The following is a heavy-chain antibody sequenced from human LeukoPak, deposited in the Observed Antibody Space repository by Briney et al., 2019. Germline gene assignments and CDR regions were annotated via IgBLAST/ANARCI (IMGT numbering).Heavy chain of an antibody. CDR1: GYTFTSYD. J-gene: IGHJ4*02. CDR3: ARDSMVATNWLVY. Sequence: ASVKVSCKASGYTFTSYDINWVRQATGQGLEWMGWMNPNSGNTDYAQKFQGRVTMTRNTSISTAFMELSSLRSEDTAVYYCARDSMVATNWLVYWGQGTLVTVSS. V-gene: IGHV1-8*01. D-gene: IGHD5-12*01. CDR2: MNPNSGNT.